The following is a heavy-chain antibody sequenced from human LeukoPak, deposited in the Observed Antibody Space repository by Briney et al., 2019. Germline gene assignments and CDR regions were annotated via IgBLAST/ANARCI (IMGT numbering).Heavy chain of an antibody. Sequence: ASGKVSCKASGYSFTTYYIHWVRQAPGQGLEWMGIINPRDRSTIYAQKFQGRVTMTRDMSTSTVYMELSSLRSEDTAVYYCARCGPFNGGPSEYYFDYWGQGTLVTVSS. D-gene: IGHD4-23*01. J-gene: IGHJ4*02. CDR2: INPRDRST. V-gene: IGHV1-46*01. CDR1: GYSFTTYY. CDR3: ARCGPFNGGPSEYYFDY.